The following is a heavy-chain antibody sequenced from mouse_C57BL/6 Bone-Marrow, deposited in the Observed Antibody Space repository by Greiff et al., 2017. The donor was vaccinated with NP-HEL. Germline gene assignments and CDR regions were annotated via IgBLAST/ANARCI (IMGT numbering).Heavy chain of an antibody. V-gene: IGHV1-76*01. CDR3: ARPAYYSNYYAMDY. J-gene: IGHJ4*01. CDR1: GYTFTDYY. D-gene: IGHD2-5*01. CDR2: IYPGSGNT. Sequence: VQLQQSGAELVRPGASVKLSCKASGYTFTDYYINWVKQRPGQGLEWIARIYPGSGNTYYNEKFKGKATLTAEKSSSTAYMQLSSLTSEDSAVYFCARPAYYSNYYAMDYWGQGTSVTVSS.